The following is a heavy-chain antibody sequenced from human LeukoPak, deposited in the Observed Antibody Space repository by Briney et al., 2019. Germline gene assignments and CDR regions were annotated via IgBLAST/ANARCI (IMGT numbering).Heavy chain of an antibody. CDR3: ARHCTNGVCYTDFDY. Sequence: SETLSLTCTVSGGSISSSSYYWGWIRQPPGKGLEWLGSIYYSGSTYYNPSLKSRVTISVDTSKNQFSLKLSSVTAADTAVYYCARHCTNGVCYTDFDYWGQGTLVTVSS. D-gene: IGHD2-8*01. J-gene: IGHJ4*02. CDR1: GGSISSSSYY. CDR2: IYYSGST. V-gene: IGHV4-39*01.